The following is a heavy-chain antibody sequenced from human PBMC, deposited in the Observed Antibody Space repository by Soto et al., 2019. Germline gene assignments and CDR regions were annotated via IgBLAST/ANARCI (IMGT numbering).Heavy chain of an antibody. V-gene: IGHV3-33*01. CDR1: GFTFNNYG. J-gene: IGHJ6*02. Sequence: GGSLRVSCAASGFTFNNYGMHWVRQAPGKGLEWVAVIWNDGNGYYYANSVKGRFTISRDNSKNTLYLQMSSLRVEDTAVYYCARRQISPPTRGAASARGGMDVWGQGTTVTVSS. CDR2: IWNDGNGY. CDR3: ARRQISPPTRGAASARGGMDV. D-gene: IGHD6-13*01.